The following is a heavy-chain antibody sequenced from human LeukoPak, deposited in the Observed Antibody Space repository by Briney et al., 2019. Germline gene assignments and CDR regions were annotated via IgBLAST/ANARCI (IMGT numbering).Heavy chain of an antibody. D-gene: IGHD3-22*01. CDR2: INPSGGST. Sequence: ASVKVSCKASGYTFTSYYMHWVRQAPGQGLEWMGVINPSGGSTSYAQKFQGRVTMTRDMSTSTVYMELSSLRSEDAAVYYCARDPKDDTSGYYYFDYWGQGTLVTVSS. V-gene: IGHV1-46*01. J-gene: IGHJ4*02. CDR3: ARDPKDDTSGYYYFDY. CDR1: GYTFTSYY.